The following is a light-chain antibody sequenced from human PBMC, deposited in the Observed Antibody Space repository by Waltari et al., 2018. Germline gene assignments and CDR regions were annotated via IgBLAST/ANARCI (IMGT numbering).Light chain of an antibody. CDR3: QQRSNWPPFT. J-gene: IGKJ3*01. CDR1: QSVSSF. CDR2: DAS. V-gene: IGKV3-11*01. Sequence: DIVLTQSPATLSLSPGERASLSCRASQSVSSFLAWYQQKPGQAPRLLIYDASHRATGIPPRFSGSGSGTDFTLTISSLEPEEFAVYYCQQRSNWPPFTFGPGTRVDIK.